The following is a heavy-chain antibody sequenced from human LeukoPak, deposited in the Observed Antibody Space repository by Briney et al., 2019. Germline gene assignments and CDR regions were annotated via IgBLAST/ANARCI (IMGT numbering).Heavy chain of an antibody. CDR2: ISGSGGST. V-gene: IGHV3-23*01. CDR3: AKAPFYGSGSYFDY. CDR1: GFTFSSYA. D-gene: IGHD3-10*01. Sequence: GGSLRLSCAASGFTFSSYAMSWVRQAPGKGLEWVSAISGSGGSTYYADSVKGRFTIPRDNSKNTLYLQMNSLRAEDTAVYYCAKAPFYGSGSYFDYWGQGTLVTVSS. J-gene: IGHJ4*02.